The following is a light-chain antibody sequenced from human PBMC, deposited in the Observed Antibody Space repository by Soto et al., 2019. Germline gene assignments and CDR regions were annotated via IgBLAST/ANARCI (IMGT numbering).Light chain of an antibody. CDR1: QSVSSSY. V-gene: IGKV3-20*01. J-gene: IGKJ1*01. CDR2: GAS. CDR3: QQYGSSRT. Sequence: VLTQSTGTLSLSPGERATLSCRASQSVSSSYLAWYQQKPGQAPRLLIYGASSRATGIPDRFSGSGSGTDFTLTISRLEPEDFAVYYCQQYGSSRTFGQVTKAAIK.